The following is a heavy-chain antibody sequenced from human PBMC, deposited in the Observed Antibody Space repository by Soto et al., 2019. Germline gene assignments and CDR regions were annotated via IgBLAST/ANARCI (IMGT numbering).Heavy chain of an antibody. D-gene: IGHD2-8*01. CDR3: ARPLQSSIMVRPRAFDY. CDR1: GYSFTNYW. V-gene: IGHV5-51*01. J-gene: IGHJ4*02. Sequence: PGASLKISWKTSGYSFTNYWIGWVRQMPGKGLEWMGIICPGDSDTRYSPSFQGQVTISADQSIRTAYLQWSNLKASDTAMYYCARPLQSSIMVRPRAFDYWGQGTLVTVSS. CDR2: ICPGDSDT.